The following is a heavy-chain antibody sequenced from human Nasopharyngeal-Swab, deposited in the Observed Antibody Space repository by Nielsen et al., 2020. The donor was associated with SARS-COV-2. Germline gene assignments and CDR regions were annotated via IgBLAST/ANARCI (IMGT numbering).Heavy chain of an antibody. CDR1: GFTFRRDW. CDR2: IKQDGSET. J-gene: IGHJ4*02. CDR3: AGDLGHSGYDLYDY. D-gene: IGHD5-12*01. Sequence: GESLKISCAATGFTFRRDWMSWVRQAPGKGLEWVANIKQDGSETYYVDSVKGRFTISRDNAKNSLYLQMNSLRAEDTAVYYCAGDLGHSGYDLYDYWGQGTLVTVSS. V-gene: IGHV3-7*03.